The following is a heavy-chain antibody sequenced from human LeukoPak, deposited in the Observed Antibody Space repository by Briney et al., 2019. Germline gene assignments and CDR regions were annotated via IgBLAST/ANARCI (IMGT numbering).Heavy chain of an antibody. CDR2: INTDGSST. J-gene: IGHJ4*02. D-gene: IGHD2-21*01. CDR1: GFTFSSYW. CDR3: AKPLVGIAYYFDY. V-gene: IGHV3-74*01. Sequence: GGSLRLSCAASGFTFSSYWMHWVRQAPGKGLVWVSRINTDGSSTSYADSVKGRFTISRDNAKNTLYLQMNSLRAEDTAVYYCAKPLVGIAYYFDYWGQGTLVTVSS.